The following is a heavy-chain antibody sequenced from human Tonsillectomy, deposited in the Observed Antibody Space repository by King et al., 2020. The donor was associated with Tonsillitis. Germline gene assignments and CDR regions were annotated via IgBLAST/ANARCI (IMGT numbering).Heavy chain of an antibody. D-gene: IGHD1-26*01. CDR2: ITDSGSKT. Sequence: EVQLVESGGAWVQPGGSLRLSCAASGFAFSSYAMSWVRQAPGKGPEWVSAITDSGSKTYYADSVEGRLTISIDNSKNTLYLQMNSLRAEDTAIYYCARGSWGVGPYYGMDVWGRGTTVTVSS. CDR1: GFAFSSYA. CDR3: ARGSWGVGPYYGMDV. V-gene: IGHV3-23*04. J-gene: IGHJ6*02.